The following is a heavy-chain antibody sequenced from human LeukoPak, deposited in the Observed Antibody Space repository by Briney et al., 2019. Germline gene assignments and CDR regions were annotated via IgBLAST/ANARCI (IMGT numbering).Heavy chain of an antibody. CDR2: IYYSGST. J-gene: IGHJ5*02. CDR3: ARESLTWLQSRTSWFDP. D-gene: IGHD5-24*01. Sequence: SETLSLTCTVSGGSIISSSYYWDWIRQPPGKGLEWIGSIYYSGSTYYNPSLKSRVTISVDTSKNQFSLRLSSVTAADSAVYYCARESLTWLQSRTSWFDPWGQGTLVTVSS. V-gene: IGHV4-39*07. CDR1: GGSIISSSYY.